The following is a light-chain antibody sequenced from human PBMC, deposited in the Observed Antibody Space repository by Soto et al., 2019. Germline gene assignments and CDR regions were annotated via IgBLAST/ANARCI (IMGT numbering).Light chain of an antibody. CDR3: QNYNSASFA. Sequence: DIQMTQSPSSLSASVGDRVTITCRASQGIKNYIAWYQQKPGKVPKLLIYAASTSQSGVPSRFSGSGSGTDFTLAISRLQPEDVATYYCQNYNSASFAFGPGTKVDIK. J-gene: IGKJ3*01. V-gene: IGKV1-27*01. CDR1: QGIKNY. CDR2: AAS.